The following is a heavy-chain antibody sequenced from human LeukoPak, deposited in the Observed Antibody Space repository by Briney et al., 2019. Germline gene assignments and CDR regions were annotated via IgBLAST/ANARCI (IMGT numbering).Heavy chain of an antibody. J-gene: IGHJ4*02. CDR3: ASPYLIN. Sequence: SETLSLTCTVSGGSFTISNYYWGWIRQSPGKGLEWIGSISSSGNTYYNPSLESRLAIFIDTSNSQFSLNLTSVTAADTAVYYCASPYLINWGQGTLVTVSS. CDR1: GGSFTISNYY. V-gene: IGHV4-39*01. CDR2: ISSSGNT.